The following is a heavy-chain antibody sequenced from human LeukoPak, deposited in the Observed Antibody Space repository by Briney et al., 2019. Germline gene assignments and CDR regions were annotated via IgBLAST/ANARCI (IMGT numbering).Heavy chain of an antibody. J-gene: IGHJ5*02. CDR3: ARTPRYGSGSYRTGSWFDP. Sequence: SETLSLTCIVSGGSISSSSYYWGWIRQPPGKGLEWIGSMYYSGSTYYNPSLESRVTISVDTSKNQFSLKLSSVTAADTAVYYCARTPRYGSGSYRTGSWFDPWGQGTLVTVSS. D-gene: IGHD3-10*01. CDR1: GGSISSSSYY. V-gene: IGHV4-39*07. CDR2: MYYSGST.